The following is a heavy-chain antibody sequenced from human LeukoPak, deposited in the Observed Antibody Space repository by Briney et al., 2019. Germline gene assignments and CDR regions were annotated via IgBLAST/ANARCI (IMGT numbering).Heavy chain of an antibody. CDR1: GGSFSTYY. D-gene: IGHD6-19*01. CDR3: ARSSGWSAYYFYMDV. CDR2: IYYSGST. Sequence: PETLSLTCTVSGGSFSTYYWSWIRQPPGKGLEWIGYIYYSGSTNYNPSLKSRVTISVDTSKNQFSLKLSSVTAADTAVYYCARSSGWSAYYFYMDVGPKGTTVTVSS. V-gene: IGHV4-59*08. J-gene: IGHJ6*03.